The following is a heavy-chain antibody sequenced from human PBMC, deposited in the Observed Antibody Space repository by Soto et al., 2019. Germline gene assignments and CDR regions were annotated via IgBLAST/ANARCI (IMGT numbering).Heavy chain of an antibody. CDR1: GGSISSYY. V-gene: IGHV4-59*01. CDR2: IYYSGST. Sequence: SETLSLTXTVSGGSISSYYWSWIRQPPGKGLEWIGYIYYSGSTNYNPSLKSRVTISVDTSKNQFSLKLSSVTAADTAVYYCARHYYDSSGYYLGVFDYWGQGTLVTVSS. CDR3: ARHYYDSSGYYLGVFDY. D-gene: IGHD3-22*01. J-gene: IGHJ4*02.